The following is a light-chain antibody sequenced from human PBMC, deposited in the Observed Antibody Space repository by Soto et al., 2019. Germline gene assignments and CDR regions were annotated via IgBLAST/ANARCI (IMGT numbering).Light chain of an antibody. CDR1: QSVSSN. CDR2: GAS. CDR3: QQYNNWSPYT. Sequence: EIVMTQSPATLSVSPGERATLSCRASQSVSSNLAWYQQKPGQAPRLLIYGASTRATGIPARFSGSGSGTEFTLTISSRLSEDFAVYYCQQYNNWSPYTFGQGTKLEIK. J-gene: IGKJ2*01. V-gene: IGKV3-15*01.